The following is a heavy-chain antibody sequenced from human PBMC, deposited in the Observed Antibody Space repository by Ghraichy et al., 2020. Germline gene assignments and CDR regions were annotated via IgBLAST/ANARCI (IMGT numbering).Heavy chain of an antibody. CDR1: NDSVRNSNYY. J-gene: IGHJ4*02. Sequence: SETLSLTCTVSNDSVRNSNYYWGWIRQPPGKGLDWIGSIYYSGTTYYNPSLKSRVTISVDTSKNQFSLKLTSVTAADTAVYYCGRVKFYYDSSFDYWGQGTLVTVSS. D-gene: IGHD3-22*01. CDR2: IYYSGTT. V-gene: IGHV4-39*01. CDR3: GRVKFYYDSSFDY.